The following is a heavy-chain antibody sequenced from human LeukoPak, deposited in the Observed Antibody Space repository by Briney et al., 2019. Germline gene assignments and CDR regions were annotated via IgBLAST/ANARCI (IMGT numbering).Heavy chain of an antibody. CDR1: GFTFSSYT. CDR3: AKVPLEPAAEYYYYYGMDV. J-gene: IGHJ6*02. CDR2: ISSSGSTI. V-gene: IGHV3-48*01. Sequence: GGSLRLSCAASGFTFSSYTMNWVRQAPGKGLEWLSYISSSGSTIYYADSVKGRFTISRDNAKNSLYLQMNSLRAEDTAVYYCAKVPLEPAAEYYYYYGMDVWGQGTTVTVSS. D-gene: IGHD2-2*01.